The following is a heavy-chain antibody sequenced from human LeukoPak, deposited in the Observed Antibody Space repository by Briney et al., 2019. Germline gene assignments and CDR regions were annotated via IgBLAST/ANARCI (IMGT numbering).Heavy chain of an antibody. V-gene: IGHV3-66*04. CDR2: IYSGGSA. CDR1: GFNVSSNY. J-gene: IGHJ4*02. CDR3: ARPPVAGTGY. D-gene: IGHD2-15*01. Sequence: PGGSLRLSCAASGFNVSSNYMSWVRQAPGKGLEWVSVIYSGGSAYYADSVKGRFRISRGNSKNTLYLQMNSLRAEDTAVYYCARPPVAGTGYWGQGTLVPVSS.